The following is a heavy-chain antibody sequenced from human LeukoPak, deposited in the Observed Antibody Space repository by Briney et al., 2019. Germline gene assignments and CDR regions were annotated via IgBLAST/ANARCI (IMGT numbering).Heavy chain of an antibody. V-gene: IGHV3-30*04. CDR1: GFTFSSYA. Sequence: GGSLRLSCAASGFTFSSYAMHWVRQAPGKGLEWVAVISYDGSNKYYADSVKGRFTISRDNSKNTLYLQMNSLRAEDTAVYYCARETYRNWFDPWGQGTLVTVSS. D-gene: IGHD5-18*01. CDR3: ARETYRNWFDP. CDR2: ISYDGSNK. J-gene: IGHJ5*02.